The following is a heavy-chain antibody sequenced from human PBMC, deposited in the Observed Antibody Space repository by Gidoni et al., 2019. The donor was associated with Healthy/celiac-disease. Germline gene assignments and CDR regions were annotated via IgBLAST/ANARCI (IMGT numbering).Heavy chain of an antibody. D-gene: IGHD2-21*02. J-gene: IGHJ6*02. V-gene: IGHV4-30-4*01. CDR3: ARDLDCGGDCYSDHYYYGMDV. Sequence: QVQLQESGPGLVKPSQTLSLTCTVSGGSISSGAYYWSWIRQPPGKGLEWIGYIYYSGSTYYNPSLKSRVTISVDTSKNQFSLKLSSVTAADTAVYYCARDLDCGGDCYSDHYYYGMDVWGQGTTVTVSS. CDR1: GGSISSGAYY. CDR2: IYYSGST.